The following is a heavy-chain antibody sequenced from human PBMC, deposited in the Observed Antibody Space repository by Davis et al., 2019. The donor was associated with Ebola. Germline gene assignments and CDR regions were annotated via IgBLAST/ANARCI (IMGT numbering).Heavy chain of an antibody. J-gene: IGHJ5*02. CDR1: GGSISSHY. CDR2: IYYSGST. Sequence: MPSETLSLTCTVSGGSISSHYWSWIRQPPGKGLEWIGYIYYSGSTHYNPSLKSRVTISVDTSKNQFSLKLSSVTAADTAMYYCARRGTSSWYAGWFDPWGQGTLVTVSS. V-gene: IGHV4-59*08. CDR3: ARRGTSSWYAGWFDP. D-gene: IGHD6-13*01.